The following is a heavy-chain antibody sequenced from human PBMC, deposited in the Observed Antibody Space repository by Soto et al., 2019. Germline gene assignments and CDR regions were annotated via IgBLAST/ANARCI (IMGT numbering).Heavy chain of an antibody. CDR3: ARDFHYYDSSGYTHNWFDP. J-gene: IGHJ5*02. CDR1: GGSISSSSYY. CDR2: IYYSGST. Sequence: SETLSLTCTVSGGSISSSSYYWGWIRQPPGKELEWIGYIYYSGSTNYNPSLKSRVTISVDTSKNQFSLKLSSVTAADTAVYYCARDFHYYDSSGYTHNWFDPWGQGTLVTVSS. D-gene: IGHD3-22*01. V-gene: IGHV4-39*07.